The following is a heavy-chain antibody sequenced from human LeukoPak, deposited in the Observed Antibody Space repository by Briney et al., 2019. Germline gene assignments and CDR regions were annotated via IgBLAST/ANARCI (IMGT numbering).Heavy chain of an antibody. CDR3: AAPSYSSGEYYFDY. J-gene: IGHJ4*02. D-gene: IGHD6-19*01. Sequence: SVKVSCKASGFTFTSSAIQWVRQARGQRLEWIGWIVVGSGNTNYAQKFQERVTITRDMSTSTAYMELSSLRSEDTAVYYCAAPSYSSGEYYFDYWGQGNLVTVSS. CDR2: IVVGSGNT. V-gene: IGHV1-58*02. CDR1: GFTFTSSA.